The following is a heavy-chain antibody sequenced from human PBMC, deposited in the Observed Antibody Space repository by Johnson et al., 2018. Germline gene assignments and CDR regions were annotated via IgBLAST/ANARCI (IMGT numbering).Heavy chain of an antibody. CDR1: GFTFSSYS. Sequence: VQLVQSGGGLVKPGGSLRLSCAASGFTFSSYSMNWVRQAPGKGLEWVGFIRSKAYGGTTEYAASVKGRFTISRDDSKSIAYLQMNSLKTEDTAVYYCTRVPGYGDYGGYYYMDVWGKGTTVTVSS. CDR2: IRSKAYGGTT. J-gene: IGHJ6*03. D-gene: IGHD4-17*01. CDR3: TRVPGYGDYGGYYYMDV. V-gene: IGHV3-49*04.